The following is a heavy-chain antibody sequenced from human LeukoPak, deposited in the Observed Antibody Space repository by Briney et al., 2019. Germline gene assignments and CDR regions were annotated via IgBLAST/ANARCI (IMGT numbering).Heavy chain of an antibody. V-gene: IGHV1-18*01. CDR2: ISAYNCNT. J-gene: IGHJ6*02. Sequence: AAVKVSCKASGCTFTSYGISGVRQAPAQGLEWMGWISAYNCNTNYAQKLQGRVTITTDTSTSTAYMELRSLRSDDTAVYYCARRLWFGDYYGMDVWGQGTTVTVSS. CDR3: ARRLWFGDYYGMDV. D-gene: IGHD3-10*01. CDR1: GCTFTSYG.